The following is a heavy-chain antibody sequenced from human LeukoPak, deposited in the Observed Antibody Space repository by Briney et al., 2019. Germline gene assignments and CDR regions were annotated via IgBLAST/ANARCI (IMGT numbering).Heavy chain of an antibody. Sequence: PGGSLRLSCAASGFTFSSYEMNWVRQAPGKGLEWVSYISSSGSTIYYADSVKGRFTIPRDNAKNSLCLQMNSLRAEDTAVYYCARGLIAARLCFDYWGQGTLVTVSS. CDR1: GFTFSSYE. J-gene: IGHJ4*02. CDR2: ISSSGSTI. D-gene: IGHD6-6*01. V-gene: IGHV3-48*03. CDR3: ARGLIAARLCFDY.